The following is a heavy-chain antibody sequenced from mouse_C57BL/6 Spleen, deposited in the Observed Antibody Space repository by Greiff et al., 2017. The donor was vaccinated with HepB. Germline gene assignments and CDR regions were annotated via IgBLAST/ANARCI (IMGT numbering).Heavy chain of an antibody. D-gene: IGHD3-2*02. J-gene: IGHJ4*01. V-gene: IGHV3-6*01. CDR2: ISYDGSN. CDR1: GYSITSGYY. Sequence: VQLKESGPGLVKPSQSLSLTCSVTGYSITSGYYWNWIRQFPGNKLEWMGYISYDGSNNYNPSLKNRISITRDTSKNQFFLKLNSVTTEDTATYYCARGGSGYGYAMDDWGQGTSVTVSS. CDR3: ARGGSGYGYAMDD.